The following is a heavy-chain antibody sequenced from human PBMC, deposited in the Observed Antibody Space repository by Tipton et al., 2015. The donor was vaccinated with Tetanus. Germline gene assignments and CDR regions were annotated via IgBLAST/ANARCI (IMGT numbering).Heavy chain of an antibody. J-gene: IGHJ4*02. CDR1: GFIFSSYG. V-gene: IGHV3-74*01. CDR3: VADFWSGYYSGGDF. D-gene: IGHD3-3*01. CDR2: INSDGGST. Sequence: SLRLSCAASGFIFSSYGIHWVRQAAGKGLVWVSRINSDGGSTTYADFVKGRFTVSRDNTKNTADLQMNGLRAEDTAVYYCVADFWSGYYSGGDFWGLGSQVTVSS.